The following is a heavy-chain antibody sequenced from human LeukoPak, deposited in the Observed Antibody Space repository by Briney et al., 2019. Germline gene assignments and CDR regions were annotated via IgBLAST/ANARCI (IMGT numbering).Heavy chain of an antibody. CDR3: ARPYSSGSEYHFDY. CDR2: ISSGGETT. CDR1: GFTFSTYA. V-gene: IGHV3-23*01. J-gene: IGHJ4*02. Sequence: GGSLRLSCAASGFTFSTYAMSWVRQVPGKGLEWVSAISSGGETTYYADSVKGRFTISRDNSKNTLYLQMNSLRAEDTAVYYCARPYSSGSEYHFDYWGQGTLVTVSS. D-gene: IGHD6-19*01.